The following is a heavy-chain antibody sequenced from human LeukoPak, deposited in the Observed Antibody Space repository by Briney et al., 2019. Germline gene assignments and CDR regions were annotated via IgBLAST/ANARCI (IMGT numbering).Heavy chain of an antibody. CDR3: ARGNPSGRHLRAVRHFQQ. V-gene: IGHV4-34*01. Sequence: AAHTLSLTCAVDGASVSGDCWRCIQHPPGKGREFIGEINHGGSTNYNPPRKSRVPISVDTAKNQFSLKLSSVTAAATVLYNGARGNPSGRHLRAVRHFQQWG. CDR1: GASVSGDC. J-gene: IGHJ1*01. D-gene: IGHD1-26*01. CDR2: INHGGST.